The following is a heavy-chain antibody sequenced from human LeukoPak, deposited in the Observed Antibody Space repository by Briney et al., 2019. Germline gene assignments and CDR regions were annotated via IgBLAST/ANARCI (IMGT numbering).Heavy chain of an antibody. CDR3: AKSNGYGLVDI. CDR2: IYYSGST. D-gene: IGHD3-10*01. V-gene: IGHV4-59*12. Sequence: SETLSLTCTVSGDSITSYYWSWIRQPPGKGLEWFGYIYYSGSTNYNPSLKSRVTISLDTSRNQFSLKLNSVTAADTAVYYCAKSNGYGLVDIWGQGTMVTVSS. CDR1: GDSITSYY. J-gene: IGHJ3*02.